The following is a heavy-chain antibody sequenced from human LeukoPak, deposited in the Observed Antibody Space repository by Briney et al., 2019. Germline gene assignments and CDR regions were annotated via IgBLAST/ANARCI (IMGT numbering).Heavy chain of an antibody. CDR1: GFTFSSYA. CDR2: ISGSGGST. D-gene: IGHD4-11*01. Sequence: PGGSVRLSCAASGFTFSSYAMSWVRQAPGKGLEWVSAISGSGGSTYYADSVKGRFTISRDNSKNTLYLQMNSLRSEDTAMYYCARVDDYRGPYYFDFWGQGTLVTVS. CDR3: ARVDDYRGPYYFDF. V-gene: IGHV3-23*01. J-gene: IGHJ4*02.